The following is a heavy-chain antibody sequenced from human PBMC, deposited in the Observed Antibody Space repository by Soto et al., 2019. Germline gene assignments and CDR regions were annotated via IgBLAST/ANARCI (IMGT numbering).Heavy chain of an antibody. CDR3: ARDFLYSSGWYGY. Sequence: RASVKVSCKASGYTFTSYAMHWVRQAPGQRLEWMGWINAGNGNTKYSQKFQGRVTITRDTSASTAYMELSSLRSEDTAVYYCARDFLYSSGWYGYWDQGTLVTVSS. D-gene: IGHD6-19*01. J-gene: IGHJ4*02. V-gene: IGHV1-3*01. CDR2: INAGNGNT. CDR1: GYTFTSYA.